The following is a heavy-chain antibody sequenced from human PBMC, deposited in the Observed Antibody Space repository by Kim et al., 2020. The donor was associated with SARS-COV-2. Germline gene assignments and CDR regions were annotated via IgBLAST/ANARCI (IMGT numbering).Heavy chain of an antibody. CDR2: IDCGNGNT. D-gene: IGHD2-15*01. CDR1: GHTFTRDS. J-gene: IGHJ4*02. CDR3: LGGYYFDY. Sequence: ASVKVSCKTSGHTFTRDSIHWVRQAPGQRLEWMGGIDCGNGNTIYSQKFQGRVTFTTDTSASTAYMELSSLRSEDSADYYCLGGYYFDYWGQGTLVTVSS. V-gene: IGHV1-3*01.